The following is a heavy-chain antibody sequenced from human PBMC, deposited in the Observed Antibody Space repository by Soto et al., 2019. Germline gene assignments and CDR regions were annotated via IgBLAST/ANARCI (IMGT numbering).Heavy chain of an antibody. CDR3: ARDDWNYYGSVSYRSDYYYGMDV. CDR1: GFTFSSYG. Sequence: QVQLVESGGGVVQPGRSLRLSCAASGFTFSSYGMHWVRQAPGKGLEWVAVIWYDGSNKYYADSVKGRFTISRDNSKNTLYLQMNSLRAEDTAVYYCARDDWNYYGSVSYRSDYYYGMDVWGQGTTVTVSS. D-gene: IGHD3-10*01. CDR2: IWYDGSNK. V-gene: IGHV3-33*01. J-gene: IGHJ6*02.